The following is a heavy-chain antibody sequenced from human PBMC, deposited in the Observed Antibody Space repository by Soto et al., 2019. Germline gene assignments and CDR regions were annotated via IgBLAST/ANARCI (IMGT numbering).Heavy chain of an antibody. D-gene: IGHD3-10*01. J-gene: IGHJ6*02. Sequence: PGGSLRLSCAASGFTFSSYSMNWVRQAPGKGLEWVSSISSSSSYIYYADSVKGRFTISRDNAKNSLYLQMNSLRAEDTAVYYCARELRVRGVASYYGMDVWGQGTTVTVSS. CDR2: ISSSSSYI. CDR3: ARELRVRGVASYYGMDV. CDR1: GFTFSSYS. V-gene: IGHV3-21*01.